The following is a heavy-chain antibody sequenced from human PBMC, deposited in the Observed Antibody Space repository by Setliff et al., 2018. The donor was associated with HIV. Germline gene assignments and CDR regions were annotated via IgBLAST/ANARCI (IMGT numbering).Heavy chain of an antibody. V-gene: IGHV3-74*03. D-gene: IGHD5-12*01. J-gene: IGHJ5*02. CDR1: GFTFSTYW. CDR3: ARVASGYDYGWLDP. Sequence: PGGSLGLSCAASGFTFSTYWMHWVRQAPGKGLVWVSHINNDGRKTTYADSVKGRFTVSRDNAKDTLYLQMNSLRAEDTAVYYCARVASGYDYGWLDPWGQGTLVTVSS. CDR2: INNDGRKT.